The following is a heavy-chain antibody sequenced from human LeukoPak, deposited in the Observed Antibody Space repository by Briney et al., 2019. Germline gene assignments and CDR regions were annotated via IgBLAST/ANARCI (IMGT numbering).Heavy chain of an antibody. Sequence: QPEGSLRLSCAASGFTFSSYTMNWVRQAPGKGLEWVSYITSSGSTVYYADSVKGRFTISRDNAKNSLYLQMQSPTAEDTAVYFCARVGSSSKYYYYMDVWGKGTTVTVSS. CDR3: ARVGSSSKYYYYMDV. CDR2: ITSSGSTV. D-gene: IGHD3-10*01. CDR1: GFTFSSYT. J-gene: IGHJ6*03. V-gene: IGHV3-48*04.